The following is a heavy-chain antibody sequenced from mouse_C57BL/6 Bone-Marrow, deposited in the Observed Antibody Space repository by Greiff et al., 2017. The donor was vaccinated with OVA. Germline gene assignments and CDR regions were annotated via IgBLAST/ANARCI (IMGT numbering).Heavy chain of an antibody. Sequence: VQRVESGAELVKPGASVKMSCKASGYTFTTYPIEWMKQNHGKSLAWIGTFHPYNDDTKYNEKFKGKATLTVEKSSSTVYVELSRLTSDDSAVYYCARRGLLRSFAYWGQGTLVTVSA. CDR3: ARRGLLRSFAY. CDR1: GYTFTTYP. J-gene: IGHJ3*01. V-gene: IGHV1-47*01. CDR2: FHPYNDDT. D-gene: IGHD1-1*01.